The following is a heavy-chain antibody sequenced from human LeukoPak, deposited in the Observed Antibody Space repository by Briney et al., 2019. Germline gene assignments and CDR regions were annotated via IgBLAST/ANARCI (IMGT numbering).Heavy chain of an antibody. CDR3: VRDGWVEY. D-gene: IGHD1-26*01. J-gene: IGHJ4*02. CDR1: GFTFRDFP. Sequence: GGSLRLSCSVSGFTFRDFPMDWVRQAPGKGLEYVSSISSNWDATYYADSVNGRFTISRDNYKNTLYLQMSSLRAEDTAVYYCVRDGWVEYWGRGTLVTVSS. CDR2: ISSNWDAT. V-gene: IGHV3-64D*09.